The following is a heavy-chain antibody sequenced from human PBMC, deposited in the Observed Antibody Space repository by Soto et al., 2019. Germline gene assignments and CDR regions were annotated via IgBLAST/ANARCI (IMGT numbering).Heavy chain of an antibody. D-gene: IGHD3-3*02. CDR3: ASPKIAFYNWFAP. CDR2: IYYSGST. CDR1: GGSISSSSYY. J-gene: IGHJ5*02. Sequence: SETLSLTCTVSGGSISSSSYYWGLIRQPPGKGLEWIGSIYYSGSTYYNPSLKSRVTISVDTSKNQFSLKLSSVTAADTAVYYCASPKIAFYNWFAPRGQGTLVTVSS. V-gene: IGHV4-39*01.